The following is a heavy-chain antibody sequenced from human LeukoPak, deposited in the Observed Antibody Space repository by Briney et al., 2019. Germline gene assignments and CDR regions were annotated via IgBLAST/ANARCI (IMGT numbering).Heavy chain of an antibody. CDR2: ISYDGSNK. CDR1: GFTFSTYG. V-gene: IGHV3-30*03. Sequence: PGGSLRLSCAASGFTFSTYGMHWVRQAPGKGLEWVAVISYDGSNKYYADSVKGRFTISRDNSKNTLYLQMNSLRAEDTAVYYCARDLYDSSESAFDIWGQGTMVTVSS. D-gene: IGHD3-22*01. J-gene: IGHJ3*02. CDR3: ARDLYDSSESAFDI.